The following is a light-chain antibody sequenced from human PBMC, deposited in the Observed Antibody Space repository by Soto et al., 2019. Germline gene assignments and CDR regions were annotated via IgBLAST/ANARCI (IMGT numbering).Light chain of an antibody. Sequence: DIQMTHSPSTLSASLGDIFTITCXASQSISSWLAWYQQKPGKAPKLLIYDASSLESGVPSRFSGSGSGTEFTLTISSLQPDDLATYYCQQYNSYSITFGQGTRLEIK. J-gene: IGKJ5*01. V-gene: IGKV1-5*01. CDR1: QSISSW. CDR3: QQYNSYSIT. CDR2: DAS.